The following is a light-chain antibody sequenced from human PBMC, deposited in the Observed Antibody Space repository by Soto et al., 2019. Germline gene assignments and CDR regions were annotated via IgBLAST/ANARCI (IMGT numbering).Light chain of an antibody. V-gene: IGKV3-15*01. Sequence: EIVMTQSPATLSVSPGEGVTLSCRASQGVGINLAWYQQKLGQPPRLLMFGASTRATGIPARFSGGGSGTDFTLTITRLEPEDFAVYFCLQYGGLPRTFGQGTKVDIK. CDR2: GAS. CDR3: LQYGGLPRT. J-gene: IGKJ1*01. CDR1: QGVGIN.